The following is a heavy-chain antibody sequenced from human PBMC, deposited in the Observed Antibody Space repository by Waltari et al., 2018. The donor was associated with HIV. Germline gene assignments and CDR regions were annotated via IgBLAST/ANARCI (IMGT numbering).Heavy chain of an antibody. V-gene: IGHV4-4*07. CDR2: FDGVGKT. D-gene: IGHD3-9*01. J-gene: IGHJ6*02. CDR1: GASVPSHY. CDR3: SKVSYFKILLFYYYGLDV. Sequence: QVQLQESGQRLLKPSETLSLTCRVSGASVPSHYWPWVLLSAAKGPDGLGRFDGVGKTVYNPSPKSPLIISIAPSKNEVSLKFTSMTVADTAVYYCSKVSYFKILLFYYYGLDVWGQGDTVTVSS.